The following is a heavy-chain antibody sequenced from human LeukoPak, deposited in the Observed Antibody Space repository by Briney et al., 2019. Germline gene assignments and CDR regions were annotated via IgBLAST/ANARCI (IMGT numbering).Heavy chain of an antibody. D-gene: IGHD6-13*01. CDR1: GFTFSSYA. V-gene: IGHV4-59*12. CDR3: VRDSRFSWYFH. J-gene: IGHJ4*02. Sequence: PGGSLRLSCAASGFTFSSYAMHWIRQPPGKGLEWIGTISYSGSTYYNPSLKSRVTLSVDTSKNQSSLKLNSVTAADTAVYFCVRDSRFSWYFHWGQGALVTVYS. CDR2: ISYSGST.